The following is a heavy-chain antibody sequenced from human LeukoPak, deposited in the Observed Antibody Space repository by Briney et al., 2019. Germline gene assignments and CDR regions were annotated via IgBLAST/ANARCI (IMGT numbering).Heavy chain of an antibody. CDR3: ARDELGSGDYYGSGSYYNPLVY. J-gene: IGHJ4*02. D-gene: IGHD3-10*01. CDR2: ISAYNGNT. CDR1: GGTFSSYA. Sequence: ASVKVSCKASGGTFSSYAISWVRQAPGQGLEWMGWISAYNGNTNYAQKLQGRVTMTTDTSTSTAYMELRSLRSDDTAVYYCARDELGSGDYYGSGSYYNPLVYWGQGTLVTVSS. V-gene: IGHV1-18*01.